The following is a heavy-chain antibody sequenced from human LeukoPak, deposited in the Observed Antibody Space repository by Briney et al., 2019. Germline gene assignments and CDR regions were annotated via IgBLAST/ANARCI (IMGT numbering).Heavy chain of an antibody. CDR3: AKDILDI. CDR1: GSTFGDYA. CDR2: MKSRTYGGTT. Sequence: GRSLRLSCTASGSTFGDYAMSWVRQAPGKGLEWVGFMKSRTYGGTTEYAASVKGRFTISRDDSKSIAYLQMNSLKTEDTAVYYCAKDILDIWGQGTLVTVSS. J-gene: IGHJ3*02. V-gene: IGHV3-49*04.